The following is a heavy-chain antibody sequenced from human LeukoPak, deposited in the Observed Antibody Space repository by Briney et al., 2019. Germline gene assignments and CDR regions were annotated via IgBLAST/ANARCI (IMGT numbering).Heavy chain of an antibody. D-gene: IGHD2-8*01. CDR2: IKSKTDGGTI. Sequence: PGGSLRLSCAATGFTFSNAWMSWVRQAPGKGLEWVGLIKSKTDGGTIDYAAPVKGRFTISRDDSKNTLYVQMNSLKTEDTAVYYCTILGYCTNGVCPTHYSWGQGTLVTVSS. CDR1: GFTFSNAW. CDR3: TILGYCTNGVCPTHYS. J-gene: IGHJ4*02. V-gene: IGHV3-15*01.